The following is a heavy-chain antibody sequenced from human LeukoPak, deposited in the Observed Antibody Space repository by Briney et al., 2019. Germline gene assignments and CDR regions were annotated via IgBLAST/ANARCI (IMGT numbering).Heavy chain of an antibody. CDR2: IIPIFGTA. Sequence: SVKVSCKASGGTFSSYAISWVRQAPGQGLELMGGIIPIFGTANYAQKFQGRVTITADESTSTAYMELSSLRSENTAVYYCARSRVGYYYGSGSFDFDYWGQGTLVTVSS. J-gene: IGHJ4*02. CDR3: ARSRVGYYYGSGSFDFDY. D-gene: IGHD3-10*01. CDR1: GGTFSSYA. V-gene: IGHV1-69*13.